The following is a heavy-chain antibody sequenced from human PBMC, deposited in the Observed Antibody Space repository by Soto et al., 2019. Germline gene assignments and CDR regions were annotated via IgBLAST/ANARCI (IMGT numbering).Heavy chain of an antibody. D-gene: IGHD3-22*01. Sequence: GGSLRLSCAASGFTFSDYYMSWIRQAPGKGLEWVSYISSSGSTIYYADSVKGRFTISRDNAKNSLYLQMNSLRAEDTAVYYCARDHYYDSSGYYGSFDYWGQGTLVTVS. CDR1: GFTFSDYY. V-gene: IGHV3-11*01. CDR2: ISSSGSTI. CDR3: ARDHYYDSSGYYGSFDY. J-gene: IGHJ4*02.